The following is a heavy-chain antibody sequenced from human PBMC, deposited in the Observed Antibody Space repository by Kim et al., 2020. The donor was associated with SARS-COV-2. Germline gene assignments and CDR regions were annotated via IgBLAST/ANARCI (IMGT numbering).Heavy chain of an antibody. D-gene: IGHD2-15*01. V-gene: IGHV3-74*01. CDR2: INSDGSST. Sequence: GGSLRLSCAASGFTFSSYWMHWVRQAPGKGLVWVSRINSDGSSTSYADSVKGRFTISRDNAKNTLYLQMNSLRAEDTAVYYCARGGYCSGGSCLVGANYYYYGMDVWGQGTTVTVSS. CDR1: GFTFSSYW. J-gene: IGHJ6*02. CDR3: ARGGYCSGGSCLVGANYYYYGMDV.